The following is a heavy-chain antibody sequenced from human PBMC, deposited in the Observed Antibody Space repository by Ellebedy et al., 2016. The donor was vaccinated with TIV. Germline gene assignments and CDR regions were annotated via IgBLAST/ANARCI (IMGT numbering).Heavy chain of an antibody. CDR3: AKARDRSLDQ. CDR2: VFYTGNT. J-gene: IGHJ4*02. CDR1: GCSINGFF. D-gene: IGHD1-14*01. Sequence: MPSETLSLTCTVSGCSINGFFCSWIRQAPGRGLEWLGYVFYTGNTYYNPSLRSRVAMSVDTSKNQFSLSLTSGTAADTAVYYCAKARDRSLDQWGQGTLVTVSS. V-gene: IGHV4-59*12.